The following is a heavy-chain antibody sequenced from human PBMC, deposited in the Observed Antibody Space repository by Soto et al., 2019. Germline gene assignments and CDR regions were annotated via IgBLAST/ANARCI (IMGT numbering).Heavy chain of an antibody. Sequence: RLSSGACRFILGRYAIHWFRQGPGKGLEWVAVISIDGGKKYYGDSVKGRFTISRDNSTLYLQMNSLRAEDTAAYYCAKDSSYSGIYTGRFDYWGQGTMVTVSS. V-gene: IGHV3-30*18. D-gene: IGHD1-26*01. CDR1: RFILGRYA. CDR2: ISIDGGKK. J-gene: IGHJ4*02. CDR3: AKDSSYSGIYTGRFDY.